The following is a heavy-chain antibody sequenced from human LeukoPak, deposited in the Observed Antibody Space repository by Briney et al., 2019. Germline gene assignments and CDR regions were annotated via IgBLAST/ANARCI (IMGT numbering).Heavy chain of an antibody. Sequence: ASVKVSCKASGYTFTSYGISWVRQAPGQGLEWMGWISAYNGNTNYAQKLQGRVTMTTDTSTSTAYMELRSLRSDDTAVYYCARASMVRGRYYYYYYGMDVWGKGTTVTVSS. J-gene: IGHJ6*04. CDR2: ISAYNGNT. CDR1: GYTFTSYG. CDR3: ARASMVRGRYYYYYYGMDV. V-gene: IGHV1-18*01. D-gene: IGHD3-10*01.